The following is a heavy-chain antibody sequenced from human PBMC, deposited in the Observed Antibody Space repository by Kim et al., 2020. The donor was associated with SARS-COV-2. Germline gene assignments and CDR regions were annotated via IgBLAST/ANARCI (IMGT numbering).Heavy chain of an antibody. D-gene: IGHD6-13*01. CDR3: TTGSIAAAKYYYYGMDV. J-gene: IGHJ6*02. CDR2: IKSKTDGGTT. Sequence: GGSLRLSCAASGFTFSNAWMSWVRQAPGKGLEWVGRIKSKTDGGTTDYAAPVKGRFTISRDDSKNTLYLQMNSLKTEDTAVYYCTTGSIAAAKYYYYGMDVWGQGTTVTVSS. CDR1: GFTFSNAW. V-gene: IGHV3-15*01.